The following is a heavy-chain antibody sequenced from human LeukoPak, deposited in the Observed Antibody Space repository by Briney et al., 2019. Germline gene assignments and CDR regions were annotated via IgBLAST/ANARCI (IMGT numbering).Heavy chain of an antibody. CDR1: GGSISSYY. CDR3: AREGGLGYCSSTSCYAFAY. CDR2: IYTSGST. D-gene: IGHD2-2*01. J-gene: IGHJ4*02. V-gene: IGHV4-4*07. Sequence: PSETLSLTCTVSGGSISSYYWSWIRQPAGKGLEWIGRIYTSGSTNYNPSLKSRVTMSVDTSKNQFSLKLSSVTAADTAVYYCAREGGLGYCSSTSCYAFAYWGQGTLVTVSS.